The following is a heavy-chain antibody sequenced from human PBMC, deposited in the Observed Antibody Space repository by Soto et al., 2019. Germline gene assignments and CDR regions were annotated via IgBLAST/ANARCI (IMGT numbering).Heavy chain of an antibody. Sequence: GSLRLSCAASGFTFSSYSMNWVRQAPGKGLEWVSSISSSSSYIYYADSVKGRFTISRDNAKNSLYLQMNSLRAEDTAVYYCARDLGSTRNYYGMDVWGQGTTVTVSS. CDR1: GFTFSSYS. CDR3: ARDLGSTRNYYGMDV. CDR2: ISSSSSYI. J-gene: IGHJ6*02. D-gene: IGHD3-16*01. V-gene: IGHV3-21*01.